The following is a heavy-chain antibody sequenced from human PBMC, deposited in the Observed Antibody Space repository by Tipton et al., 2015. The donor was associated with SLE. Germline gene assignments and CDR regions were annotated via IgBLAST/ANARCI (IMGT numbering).Heavy chain of an antibody. J-gene: IGHJ4*02. CDR2: TYARDVA. Sequence: SLRLSCAASGFIFTNFAFGWVRQAPGKGLEWVSLTYARDVAYYADSVKGGFTISRDNSKSTLFLQMNSLRPEDTAIYYCAKISFGDYPDDWGQGTLVSVSS. V-gene: IGHV3-23*03. CDR3: AKISFGDYPDD. CDR1: GFIFTNFA. D-gene: IGHD4-17*01.